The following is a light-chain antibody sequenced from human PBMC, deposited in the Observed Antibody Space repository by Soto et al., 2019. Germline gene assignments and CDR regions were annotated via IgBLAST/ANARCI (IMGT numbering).Light chain of an antibody. J-gene: IGKJ1*01. V-gene: IGKV3-20*01. CDR2: GAS. CDR3: QQYVSSPWA. Sequence: EMVLTQSPGTLSLSPGERATLSCRASQSVSSNYLAWYQQKPGQAPRLLIYGASRRATGIPDRFTGSGSGTDFTLTISRLEPEDFAVYYCQQYVSSPWAFGQGTKVDIK. CDR1: QSVSSNY.